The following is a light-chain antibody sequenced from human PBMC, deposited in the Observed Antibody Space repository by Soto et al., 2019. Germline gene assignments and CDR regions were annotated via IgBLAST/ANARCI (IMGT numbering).Light chain of an antibody. CDR1: QTISSS. V-gene: IGKV1-5*01. CDR3: QQHNDYTPVT. J-gene: IGKJ2*01. Sequence: DIQMTQSPSTLSASVGDRVTITCRASQTISSSLAWYQHKPGKAPKLLIFDATTLQSGVPSRFSGSGFGTEFTLTIPGLQPDDFATYYCQQHNDYTPVTFGQGTKLEI. CDR2: DAT.